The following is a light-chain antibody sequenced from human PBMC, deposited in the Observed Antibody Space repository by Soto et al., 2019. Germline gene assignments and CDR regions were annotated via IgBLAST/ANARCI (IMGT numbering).Light chain of an antibody. CDR1: QSVGTY. J-gene: IGKJ4*01. V-gene: IGKV3-11*01. Sequence: EIVLTQFPATLSLSPGDGATLSCRASQSVGTYLGWYQQRPGQPPRLLIYDASKRATGIPARFSGGGSGTDFTLTISSLEPEDFAVYYCQQRSDWPSTFGGGTKVEIK. CDR3: QQRSDWPST. CDR2: DAS.